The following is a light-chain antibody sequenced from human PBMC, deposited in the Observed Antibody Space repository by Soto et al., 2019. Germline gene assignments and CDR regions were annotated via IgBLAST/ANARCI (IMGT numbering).Light chain of an antibody. Sequence: DIQMTQSPSSLSASVGDRITITCRASQSIGSYLNWYQHKPGRAPKFLIYAVSTLQSWVPSRFNGSGSGTAFTLTISSLQPEDFASYSCQQSYSSPWTFGPGTKVEIK. CDR2: AVS. J-gene: IGKJ1*01. CDR1: QSIGSY. V-gene: IGKV1-39*01. CDR3: QQSYSSPWT.